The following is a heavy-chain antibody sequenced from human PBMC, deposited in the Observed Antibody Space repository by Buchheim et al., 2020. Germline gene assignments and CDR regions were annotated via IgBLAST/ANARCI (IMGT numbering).Heavy chain of an antibody. CDR2: IKQDGSDK. CDR1: GFTFSSYW. D-gene: IGHD3-22*01. CDR3: ARGYYDSSGSQYYFDY. Sequence: EVQLVESGGGLVQPGGSLRLSYVASGFTFSSYWMSWVRQAPGKGLQWVANIKQDGSDKNYVDSVKGRFTISRDNAKKSLYVQMNSLRAEDTAVYYCARGYYDSSGSQYYFDYWGQGT. V-gene: IGHV3-7*01. J-gene: IGHJ4*02.